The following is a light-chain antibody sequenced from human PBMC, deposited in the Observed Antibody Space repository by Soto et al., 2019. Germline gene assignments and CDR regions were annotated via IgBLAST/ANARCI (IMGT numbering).Light chain of an antibody. CDR2: DVS. CDR3: SSYTSSSTPYV. CDR1: SSDVGGYNY. J-gene: IGLJ1*01. Sequence: SVLTQPASGSGSPGQWITISCTGTSSDVGGYNYVSWYQQHPGKAPKLMIYDVSNRPSGVSNHFSGSKSGNTASLTISGLQAEDEADYYCSSYTSSSTPYVFGTGTKVTVL. V-gene: IGLV2-14*01.